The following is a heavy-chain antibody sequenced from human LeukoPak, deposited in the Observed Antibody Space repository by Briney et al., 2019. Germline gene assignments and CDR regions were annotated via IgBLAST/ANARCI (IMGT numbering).Heavy chain of an antibody. CDR3: AKDRLRYCSGGNCYSPVDY. CDR1: GFTFSSYG. CDR2: ISGSGGTT. D-gene: IGHD2-15*01. V-gene: IGHV3-23*01. J-gene: IGHJ4*02. Sequence: GGSLRLSCAASGFTFSSYGMHWVRQAPGKGLEWVSIISGSGGTTYYADSVKGRFTISRDNSKNTLYLQMNSLRAEDTAVYYCAKDRLRYCSGGNCYSPVDYWGQGTLVTVSS.